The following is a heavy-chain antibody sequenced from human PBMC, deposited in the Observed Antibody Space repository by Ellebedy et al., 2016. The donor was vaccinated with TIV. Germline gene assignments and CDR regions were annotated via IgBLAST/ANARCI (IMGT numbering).Heavy chain of an antibody. CDR2: INSDGSGA. CDR3: SRPTVMTPHEDY. Sequence: PGGSLRLSCAASGFTFSNYWMHWIRQAPGKGLVWVARINSDGSGATYADSVKGRFTISRDNAKNMLYLQMNSLRVEDTAVYYCSRPTVMTPHEDYWGQGTLVTVSS. D-gene: IGHD4-17*01. V-gene: IGHV3-74*01. J-gene: IGHJ4*02. CDR1: GFTFSNYW.